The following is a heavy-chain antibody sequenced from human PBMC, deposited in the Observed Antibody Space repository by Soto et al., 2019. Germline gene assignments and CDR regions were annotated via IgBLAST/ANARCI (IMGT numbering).Heavy chain of an antibody. CDR3: ARDSGGGGYYYYYNMDV. CDR2: ISASSTYI. D-gene: IGHD2-15*01. CDR1: GFTFSSYA. J-gene: IGHJ6*03. V-gene: IGHV3-21*01. Sequence: GGSLGLSCAGSGFTFSSYAMTWVRQAPGKGLEWVSSISASSTYIYYADSMKGRFTISRDNAKNSLYLRMDSLRAEDTAVYYCARDSGGGGYYYYYNMDVWGRGTTVTVSS.